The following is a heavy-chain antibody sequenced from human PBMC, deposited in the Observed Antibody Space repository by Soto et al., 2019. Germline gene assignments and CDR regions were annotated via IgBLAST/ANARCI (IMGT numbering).Heavy chain of an antibody. Sequence: PGGSLRLSCAASGFTFSSYAIHWVRQAPGKGLEWVTVTSYDGSNKYYADSVRGRFTISRDNSKNTLYLQMNSLRAEDTAVYYCARDRSIAAADPFDYWGQGTLVTVSS. CDR2: TSYDGSNK. CDR1: GFTFSSYA. CDR3: ARDRSIAAADPFDY. V-gene: IGHV3-30*04. J-gene: IGHJ4*02. D-gene: IGHD6-13*01.